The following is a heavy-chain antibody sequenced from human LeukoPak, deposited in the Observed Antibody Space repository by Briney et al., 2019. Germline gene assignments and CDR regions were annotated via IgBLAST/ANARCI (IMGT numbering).Heavy chain of an antibody. D-gene: IGHD6-13*01. J-gene: IGHJ4*02. Sequence: GESLKISCKGSGYSFTSYWIGWVRPMPGKGLEWMGIIYPGDSDTRYSPSFQGQVTISADKSISTAYLQWSSLKASDTAMYYCARSYSSSWYLFDYWGQGTLVTVSS. CDR3: ARSYSSSWYLFDY. CDR1: GYSFTSYW. CDR2: IYPGDSDT. V-gene: IGHV5-51*01.